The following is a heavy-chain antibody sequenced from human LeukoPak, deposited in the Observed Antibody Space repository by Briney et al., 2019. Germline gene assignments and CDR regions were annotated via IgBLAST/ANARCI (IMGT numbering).Heavy chain of an antibody. CDR2: IYYSGST. D-gene: IGHD6-19*01. Sequence: SETLSLTCTVCGGSISSSSYYWGWIRQPPGKGLEWIGSIYYSGSTYYNPSLKSRVTISVDTSRNQFSLKLSSVTAADTAVYYCPRGLAPGWGYYHYYMDVWGKGTTVTISS. CDR1: GGSISSSSYY. V-gene: IGHV4-39*07. J-gene: IGHJ6*03. CDR3: PRGLAPGWGYYHYYMDV.